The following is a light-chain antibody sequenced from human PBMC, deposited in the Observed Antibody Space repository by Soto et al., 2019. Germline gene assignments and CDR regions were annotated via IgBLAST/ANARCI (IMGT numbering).Light chain of an antibody. V-gene: IGKV1-17*01. Sequence: DIQMTQSPSSLSTSVGDRVTITCRAGQAIRSDLAWYQQKPGMAPKFLIFAASNLQSGVPSRFSGSGSGTDFTLTISSLQPEDFATYYCQQLNSYPTFGQGTKVDIK. J-gene: IGKJ1*01. CDR3: QQLNSYPT. CDR1: QAIRSD. CDR2: AAS.